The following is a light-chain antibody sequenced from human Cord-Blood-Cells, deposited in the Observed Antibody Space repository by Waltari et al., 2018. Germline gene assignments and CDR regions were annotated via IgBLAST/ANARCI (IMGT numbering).Light chain of an antibody. CDR3: SSYTSSSTFVV. CDR1: SSDVGGYNY. CDR2: DVS. J-gene: IGLJ2*01. V-gene: IGLV2-14*01. Sequence: QSALTQPASVSGSPGQSITIPCPATSSDVGGYNYVSCYQQHPGKAPKLMIYDVSNRPSGVSNRFSGSKSGNTASLTISGLQAEDEADYYCSSYTSSSTFVVFGGGTKLTVL.